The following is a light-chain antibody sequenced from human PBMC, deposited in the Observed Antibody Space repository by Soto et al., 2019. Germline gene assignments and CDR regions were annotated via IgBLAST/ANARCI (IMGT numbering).Light chain of an antibody. CDR3: QQSYSTPWT. V-gene: IGKV1-39*01. Sequence: DIQMTQSPSSLSASVGDRVTITCRASQSISSYLNWYQQKPGKAPNLLIYAASSLQSGVPSRFSGSGSGTEFTLTISSLQPEDFATYYCQQSYSTPWTFGQGTKVEI. CDR2: AAS. J-gene: IGKJ1*01. CDR1: QSISSY.